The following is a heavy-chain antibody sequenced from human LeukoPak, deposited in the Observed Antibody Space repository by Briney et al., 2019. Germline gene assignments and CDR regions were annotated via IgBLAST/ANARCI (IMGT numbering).Heavy chain of an antibody. CDR3: AKDRGESGSSFEGGLDY. CDR1: GFTFSNYG. D-gene: IGHD3-10*01. Sequence: GGSLRLSCAASGFTFSNYGIHWVRQAPGKGLEWVAFIRYDGSNKYYADSVKGRFTISRDNSKNTLYLQMNSLRAEDTAVYYCAKDRGESGSSFEGGLDYWGQGTLVTVSS. CDR2: IRYDGSNK. V-gene: IGHV3-30*02. J-gene: IGHJ4*02.